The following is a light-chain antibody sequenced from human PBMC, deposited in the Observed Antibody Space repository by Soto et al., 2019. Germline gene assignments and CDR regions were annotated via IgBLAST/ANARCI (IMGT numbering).Light chain of an antibody. J-gene: IGKJ1*01. V-gene: IGKV3-20*01. CDR1: QSVGSNS. Sequence: EIVLTQFPGTLSLSPGERATLSCRASQSVGSNSLAWYQQRPGQPPNLLIFGASHRAPDIPDRFSGSGSGTDFTLTISRLEPEDFAVYYCQQYGSSIQTFGQGTKVDIK. CDR2: GAS. CDR3: QQYGSSIQT.